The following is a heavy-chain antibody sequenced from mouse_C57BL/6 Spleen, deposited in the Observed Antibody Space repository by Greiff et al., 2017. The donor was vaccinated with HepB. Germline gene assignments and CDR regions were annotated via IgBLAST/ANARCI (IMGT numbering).Heavy chain of an antibody. D-gene: IGHD1-1*01. CDR1: GYTFTDHT. V-gene: IGHV1-78*01. CDR2: IYPRDGST. J-gene: IGHJ2*01. CDR3: ATSPIITTVVEGY. Sequence: VQLQQSDAELVKPGASVKISCKVSGYTFTDHTIHWMKQRPEQGLEWIGYIYPRDGSTKYNEKFKGKATLTADQSSSTAYMQPNSLTSEDSAVYYCATSPIITTVVEGYWGQGTTLTVSS.